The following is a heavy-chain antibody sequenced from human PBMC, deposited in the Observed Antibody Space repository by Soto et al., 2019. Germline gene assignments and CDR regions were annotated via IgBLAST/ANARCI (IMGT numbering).Heavy chain of an antibody. J-gene: IGHJ5*02. CDR1: GYTFTSYG. V-gene: IGHV1-18*01. Sequence: ASVKVSCKASGYTFTSYGISWVRQAPGQGLEWMGWISAYNGNTNYAQKLQGRVTMTTDTSTSTAYMELRSLRSDDTAMYYCATRRFSSPESSTWGQGTLVTVSS. CDR3: ATRRFSSPESST. D-gene: IGHD2-2*01. CDR2: ISAYNGNT.